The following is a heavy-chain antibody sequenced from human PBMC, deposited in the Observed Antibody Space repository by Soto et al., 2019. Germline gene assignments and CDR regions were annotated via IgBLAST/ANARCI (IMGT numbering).Heavy chain of an antibody. J-gene: IGHJ6*03. V-gene: IGHV4-34*01. CDR1: GGSFSGYY. CDR3: ARGGLTIFGVVRYYYYHYMDV. D-gene: IGHD3-3*01. Sequence: SETLSLSCAVYGGSFSGYYWSWIRQPPGKGLEWIGEINHSGSTNYNPSLKSRVTISVDTSKNQFSLKLSSVTAADTAVYYCARGGLTIFGVVRYYYYHYMDVWGKGTTVTVSS. CDR2: INHSGST.